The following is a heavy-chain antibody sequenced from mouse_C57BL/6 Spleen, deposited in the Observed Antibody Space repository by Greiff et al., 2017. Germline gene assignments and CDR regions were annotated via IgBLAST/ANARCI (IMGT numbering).Heavy chain of an antibody. CDR2: ISDGGSYT. CDR1: GFTFSSYA. V-gene: IGHV5-4*01. Sequence: EVQRVESGGGLVKPGGSLKLSCAASGFTFSSYAMSWVRQTPEKRLEWVATISDGGSYTYYPDNVKGRFTISRDNAKNNLYLQMSHLKSEDTAMYCCARASVICYDYDDVWWGQGTLVTVSA. D-gene: IGHD2-4*01. J-gene: IGHJ3*02. CDR3: ARASVICYDYDDVW.